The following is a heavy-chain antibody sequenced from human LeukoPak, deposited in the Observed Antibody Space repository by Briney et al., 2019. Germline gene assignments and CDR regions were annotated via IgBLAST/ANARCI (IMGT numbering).Heavy chain of an antibody. J-gene: IGHJ3*02. CDR2: INPNSGGT. CDR1: GYTFTGNY. CDR3: ASDAHVYYYDSSGYRYPDAFDI. V-gene: IGHV1-2*02. D-gene: IGHD3-22*01. Sequence: GASVKVSCKASGYTFTGNYMHWVRQAPGQGLEWMGWINPNSGGTNYAQKFQGRVTMTRDTSISTAYMELSRLRSDDTAVYYCASDAHVYYYDSSGYRYPDAFDIWGQGTMVTVSS.